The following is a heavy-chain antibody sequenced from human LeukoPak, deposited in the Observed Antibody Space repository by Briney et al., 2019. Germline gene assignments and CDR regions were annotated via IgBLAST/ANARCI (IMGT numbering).Heavy chain of an antibody. D-gene: IGHD2-21*02. CDR3: ARDSRHYCGGDCYDY. J-gene: IGHJ4*02. Sequence: LSPTCTVSGGSISSGGYYWSWIRQAPGKGLEWVSYISSSGSTIYYADSVKGRFTISRDNAKNSLYLQMNSLRAEDTAVYYCARDSRHYCGGDCYDYWGQGTLVTVSS. CDR2: ISSSGSTI. V-gene: IGHV3-11*01. CDR1: GGSISSGGYY.